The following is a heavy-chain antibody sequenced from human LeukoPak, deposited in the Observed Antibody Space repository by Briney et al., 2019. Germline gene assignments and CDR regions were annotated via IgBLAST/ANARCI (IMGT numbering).Heavy chain of an antibody. CDR1: GGSFSGYY. CDR3: ARGISTTYYYDSSGYVPFDY. J-gene: IGHJ4*02. V-gene: IGHV4-59*01. CDR2: IYYSGST. Sequence: TSETLSLTCAVYGGSFSGYYWSWIRQPPGKGLEWIGYIYYSGSTNYNPSLKSRVTISVDTSKNQFSLKLSSVTAADTAVYYCARGISTTYYYDSSGYVPFDYWGQGTLVTVSS. D-gene: IGHD3-22*01.